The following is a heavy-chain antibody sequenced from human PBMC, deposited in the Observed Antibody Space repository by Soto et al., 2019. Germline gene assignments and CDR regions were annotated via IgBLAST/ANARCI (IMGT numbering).Heavy chain of an antibody. V-gene: IGHV3-23*01. CDR2: VSGSGGST. CDR3: AKDGLWQQLEEYYFNY. Sequence: EVQLLESGGGLVQPGGSLRLSCAASGFTFSNYAMSWVRQAPGKGLEGVSAVSGSGGSTYYADSVQGRFTISRDNSKNTLYLQMNSLRAEDTAVYYCAKDGLWQQLEEYYFNYWGQGTLVTVSS. J-gene: IGHJ4*02. CDR1: GFTFSNYA. D-gene: IGHD6-13*01.